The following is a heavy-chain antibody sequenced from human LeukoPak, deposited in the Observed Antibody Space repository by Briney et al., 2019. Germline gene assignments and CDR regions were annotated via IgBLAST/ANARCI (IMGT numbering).Heavy chain of an antibody. CDR2: INPNTGGT. J-gene: IGHJ4*02. CDR3: AREGGVDTTIRESDPTLYITSCSVDS. CDR1: GYTFTGYY. Sequence: ASVKVSCKASGYTFTGYYLHWVRQAPGQGLEWLGWINPNTGGTNYARKFQGRVTLTRDTSISTAYMELSRLKSDDTAVYYCAREGGVDTTIRESDPTLYITSCSVDSWGLGTLVTVSS. D-gene: IGHD5-18*01. V-gene: IGHV1-2*02.